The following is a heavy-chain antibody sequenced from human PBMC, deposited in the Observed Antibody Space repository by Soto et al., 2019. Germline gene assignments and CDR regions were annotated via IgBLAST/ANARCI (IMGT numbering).Heavy chain of an antibody. D-gene: IGHD5-12*01. V-gene: IGHV5-51*01. CDR3: AKATLDLHYYYYGMDV. Sequence: PGESLKISCKGSGYSLTSYWIGWVRQMPGKGLEWMGIIYPGDSDTRYSPSFQGQVTISADKSISTAYLQWSSLKASDTAMYYCAKATLDLHYYYYGMDVWGQGTTVTVSS. J-gene: IGHJ6*02. CDR2: IYPGDSDT. CDR1: GYSLTSYW.